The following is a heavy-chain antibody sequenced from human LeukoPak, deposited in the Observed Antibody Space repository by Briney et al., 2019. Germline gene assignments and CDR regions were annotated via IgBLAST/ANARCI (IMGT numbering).Heavy chain of an antibody. CDR1: GFTFSSYA. Sequence: GGSLRLSCAASGFTFSSYAMHWVRQAPGKGLEWEAVISYDGSNKYYADSVKGRFTISRDNSKNTLYLQMNSLRAEDTAVYYCARWDLSGPGAFDIWGQGTMVTVSS. CDR2: ISYDGSNK. CDR3: ARWDLSGPGAFDI. J-gene: IGHJ3*02. D-gene: IGHD6-19*01. V-gene: IGHV3-30-3*01.